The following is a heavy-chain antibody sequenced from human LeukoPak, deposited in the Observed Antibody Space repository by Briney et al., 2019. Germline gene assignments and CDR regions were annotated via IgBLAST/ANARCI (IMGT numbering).Heavy chain of an antibody. V-gene: IGHV4-39*01. CDR2: IYYSGST. J-gene: IGHJ4*02. CDR3: ASRYYDSSGYYFDY. Sequence: PSETLSLTCTVSGGSISSSSYNWGWIRPPPGKGLEWIGSIYYSGSTYYNPSLKSRVTISVDTSKNQFSLKLSSVTAADTAVYYCASRYYDSSGYYFDYWGQGTLVTVSS. CDR1: GGSISSSSYN. D-gene: IGHD3-22*01.